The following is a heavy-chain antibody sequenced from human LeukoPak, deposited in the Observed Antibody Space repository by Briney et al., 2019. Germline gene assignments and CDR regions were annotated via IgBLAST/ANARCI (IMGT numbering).Heavy chain of an antibody. CDR1: GYTFTSYG. V-gene: IGHV1-18*01. CDR2: ISAYNGNT. J-gene: IGHJ3*02. Sequence: ASLKVSCKASGYTFTSYGISWVRQAPGQGLEWMGWISAYNGNTNYAQKLQGRVTITTDTSTSTAYMELRSLRSDDTAVYDCARVLQWELLSPVAAFDIWGQGTMVTVSS. CDR3: ARVLQWELLSPVAAFDI. D-gene: IGHD1-26*01.